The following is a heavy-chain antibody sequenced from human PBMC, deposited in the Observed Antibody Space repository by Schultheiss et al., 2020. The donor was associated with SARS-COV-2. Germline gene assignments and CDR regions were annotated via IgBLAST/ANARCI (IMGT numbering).Heavy chain of an antibody. J-gene: IGHJ4*02. Sequence: ASVKVSCKASGYTFTSYDINWVRQATGQGLEWMGWMNPNSGNTGYAQKFQGRVTMTTDTTTATAYMELRNLRADDTAVYFCARADLGSVLSHWGQGTLVTVSS. CDR1: GYTFTSYD. CDR3: ARADLGSVLSH. D-gene: IGHD3-10*01. CDR2: MNPNSGNT. V-gene: IGHV1-8*02.